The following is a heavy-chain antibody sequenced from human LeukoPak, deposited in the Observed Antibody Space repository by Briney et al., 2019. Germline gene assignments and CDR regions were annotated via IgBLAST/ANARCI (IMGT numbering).Heavy chain of an antibody. D-gene: IGHD3-22*01. J-gene: IGHJ5*02. CDR3: ARPYYYDSSEGSWFDP. Sequence: ASVKVSCKAFRYTFTDYYIHWVRQAPGQGLEWMGWINPNSGGTNYAQKFQGRVTMTRDTSISTAYMELSRLRSDDTAVYYCARPYYYDSSEGSWFDPWGQGTLVTVSS. CDR2: INPNSGGT. V-gene: IGHV1-2*02. CDR1: RYTFTDYY.